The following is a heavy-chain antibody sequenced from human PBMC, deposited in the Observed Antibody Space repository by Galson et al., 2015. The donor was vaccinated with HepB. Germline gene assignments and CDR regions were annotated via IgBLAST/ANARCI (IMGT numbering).Heavy chain of an antibody. CDR1: GYTFTGYY. J-gene: IGHJ6*03. CDR2: INPNSGGT. D-gene: IGHD2-2*01. Sequence: SVKVSCKASGYTFTGYYMHWVRQAPGQGLEWMGWINPNSGGTNYAQKFQGRVTMTRDTSISTAYMELSRLRSDDTAVYYCARGYCSSTSCYFPKTYYYYYMDVWGKGTTVTVSS. V-gene: IGHV1-2*02. CDR3: ARGYCSSTSCYFPKTYYYYYMDV.